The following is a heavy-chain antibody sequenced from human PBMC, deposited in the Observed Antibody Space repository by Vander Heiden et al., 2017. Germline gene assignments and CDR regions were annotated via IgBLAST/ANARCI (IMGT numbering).Heavy chain of an antibody. CDR1: GASLSSYY. V-gene: IGHV4-59*01. D-gene: IGHD2-2*01. CDR3: ARVDCSSTSCYYAFDI. Sequence: QVQLQDSGPGLVKPSEALSLTCTVSGASLSSYYWSWIRQPPGKGLEWIGYIHYSGSSDYNPSLKSRVTISVDTSRNQFSLKLSSVTAADTAVYYCARVDCSSTSCYYAFDIWGQGTMVTVSS. CDR2: IHYSGSS. J-gene: IGHJ3*02.